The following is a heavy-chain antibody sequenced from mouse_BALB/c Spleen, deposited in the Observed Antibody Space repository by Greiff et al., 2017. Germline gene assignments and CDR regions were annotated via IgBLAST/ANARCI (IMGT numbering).Heavy chain of an antibody. D-gene: IGHD2-3*01. CDR1: GFTFSSFG. CDR2: ISSGSSTI. J-gene: IGHJ4*01. V-gene: IGHV5-17*02. Sequence: DVMLVESGGGLVQPGGSRKLSCAASGFTFSSFGMHWVRQAPEKGLEWVAYISSGSSTIYYADTVKGRFTISRDNPKNTLFLQMTSLRSEDTAMYYCARNDGYYLYAMDYWGQGTSVTVSS. CDR3: ARNDGYYLYAMDY.